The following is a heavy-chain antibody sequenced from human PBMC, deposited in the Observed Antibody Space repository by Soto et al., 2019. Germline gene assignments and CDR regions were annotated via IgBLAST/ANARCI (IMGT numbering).Heavy chain of an antibody. CDR3: ARDVIGHDNYETIGYYFDH. Sequence: GGSLRLSCAASGFTFTTYSMNWVRQAPGKGLEWVSYISSSSSTTYYADSVKGRFTISRDNAKNSLYLQMNSLRDEDTAVYYCARDVIGHDNYETIGYYFDHWGPGTLVTVSS. CDR1: GFTFTTYS. V-gene: IGHV3-48*02. J-gene: IGHJ4*02. D-gene: IGHD3-16*01. CDR2: ISSSSSTT.